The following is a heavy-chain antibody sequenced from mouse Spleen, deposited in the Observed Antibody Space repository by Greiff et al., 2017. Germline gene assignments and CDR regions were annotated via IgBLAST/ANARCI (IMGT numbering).Heavy chain of an antibody. Sequence: QVQLKQSGAELAKPGASVKLSCKASGYTFTSYWMHWVKQRPGQGLEWIGYINPSSGYTKYNQKFKDKATLTADKSSSTAYMQLSSLTYEDSAVYYCATGKEPAWFAYWGQGTLVTVSA. CDR2: INPSSGYT. CDR3: ATGKEPAWFAY. V-gene: IGHV1-7*01. CDR1: GYTFTSYW. J-gene: IGHJ3*01. D-gene: IGHD4-1*01.